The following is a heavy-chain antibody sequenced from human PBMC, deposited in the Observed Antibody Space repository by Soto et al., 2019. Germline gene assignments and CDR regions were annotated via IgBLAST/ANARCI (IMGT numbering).Heavy chain of an antibody. CDR1: GFTFSSYP. CDR2: ISYDGRHK. Sequence: QVQLVESGGGVVQPGRSLRLSCAASGFTFSSYPMHWVRQAPGKGLEWVAVISYDGRHKYYTDSVKGRFTISRDDSKNAVYLQMTSLSAEDTAVYFCAKGENWEQLIYWGQGTLVTVSS. V-gene: IGHV3-30*04. D-gene: IGHD1-26*01. J-gene: IGHJ4*02. CDR3: AKGENWEQLIY.